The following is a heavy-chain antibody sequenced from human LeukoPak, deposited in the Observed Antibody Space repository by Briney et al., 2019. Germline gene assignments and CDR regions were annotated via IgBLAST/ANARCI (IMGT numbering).Heavy chain of an antibody. CDR3: ARARGYGIVGATKY. Sequence: GGSLRLACVASGVAIKNSWMSWVRQAPGKGLEWVANIHPDGSVQNYVDSVKGRFTISRDNAKNSLYLQMNSLRAEDTAVYYCARARGYGIVGATKYWGQGTLVTVSS. V-gene: IGHV3-7*03. CDR2: IHPDGSVQ. J-gene: IGHJ4*02. D-gene: IGHD1-26*01. CDR1: GVAIKNSW.